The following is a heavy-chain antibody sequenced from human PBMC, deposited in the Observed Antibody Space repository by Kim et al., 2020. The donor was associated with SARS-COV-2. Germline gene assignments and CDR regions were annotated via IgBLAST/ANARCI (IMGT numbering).Heavy chain of an antibody. V-gene: IGHV4-61*02. CDR3: ARDRDFPRIQLWSRYYYYGMDV. D-gene: IGHD5-18*01. J-gene: IGHJ6*02. CDR1: GGSISSGSYY. CDR2: IYTSGST. Sequence: SETLSLTCTVSGGSISSGSYYSSWIRQPAGKGLEWIGRIYTSGSTNYNPSLKSRVTISVDTSKNQFSLKLSSVTAADTAVYYCARDRDFPRIQLWSRYYYYGMDVWGQGTTVTVSS.